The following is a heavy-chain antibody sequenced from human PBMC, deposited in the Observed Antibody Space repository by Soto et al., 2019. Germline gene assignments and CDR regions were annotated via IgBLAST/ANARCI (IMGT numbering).Heavy chain of an antibody. Sequence: EVQLVESGGGLVQPGGSLRLSCAASGFTFSSYSMNWVRQAPGKGLEWVSYISSSSSTIYYADSVKGRFTISRDNAKNSLYLQMNSLRDEDTAVYYCARDFAEDIVVVPAAIPYYGMDVWGQGTTVTVSS. CDR2: ISSSSSTI. J-gene: IGHJ6*02. CDR3: ARDFAEDIVVVPAAIPYYGMDV. D-gene: IGHD2-2*01. CDR1: GFTFSSYS. V-gene: IGHV3-48*02.